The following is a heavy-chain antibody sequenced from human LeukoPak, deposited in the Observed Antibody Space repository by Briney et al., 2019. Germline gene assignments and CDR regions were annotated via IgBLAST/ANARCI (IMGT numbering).Heavy chain of an antibody. CDR3: ARALTSPYKDYYYYMDV. V-gene: IGHV4-59*01. Sequence: SETLSLTCTVSGGSISSYYWRCIRQPPGKGREWIGYIYYSGSTNYNPSLKSRVTISVDTSKNQFSLKLSSVTAADTAVYYCARALTSPYKDYYYYMDVWGKGTTVTVSS. J-gene: IGHJ6*03. CDR1: GGSISSYY. CDR2: IYYSGST. D-gene: IGHD1-1*01.